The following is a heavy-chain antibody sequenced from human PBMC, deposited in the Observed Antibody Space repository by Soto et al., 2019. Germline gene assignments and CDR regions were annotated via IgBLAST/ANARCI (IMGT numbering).Heavy chain of an antibody. CDR3: ARDLQAGAFDI. V-gene: IGHV3-21*01. J-gene: IGHJ3*02. CDR2: VSSTSSYI. Sequence: EVQLVESGGGLVQPGGSLRLSCAASGFTFSTYSMHWVRQAPGKGLEWVSSVSSTSSYIYYADSLKGRFTISRDNAKNSLFLQMSSRRAEDTAVYYCARDLQAGAFDIWGQGTMVTVSS. CDR1: GFTFSTYS.